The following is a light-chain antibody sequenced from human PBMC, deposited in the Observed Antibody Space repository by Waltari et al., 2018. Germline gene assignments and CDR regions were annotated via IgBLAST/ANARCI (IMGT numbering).Light chain of an antibody. CDR1: SSNIGAAYD. CDR3: QSYDSSLSGVV. J-gene: IGLJ2*01. V-gene: IGLV1-40*01. Sequence: QSVLTQPPSVSGAPGQRVTISCTGSSSNIGAAYDVTWYQQLPGTAPKLLIYGNSNRPSGVPDRFSGSKSGTSASLAITGLQAEDEADYYCQSYDSSLSGVVFGGGTKLTVL. CDR2: GNS.